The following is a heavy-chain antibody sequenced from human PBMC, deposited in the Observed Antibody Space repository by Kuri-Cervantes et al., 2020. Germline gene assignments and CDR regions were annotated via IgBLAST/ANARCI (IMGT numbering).Heavy chain of an antibody. CDR3: ARGDGDYFSFDY. CDR2: IYSGGST. Sequence: GESLKISCAASGFTVSSNYMSWVRQAPGKGLEWVSVIYSGGSTYYADSVKGRFTISRDNSKNTLYLQMNSLRAEDTAVYYCARGDGDYFSFDYWGQGTLVTVSS. V-gene: IGHV3-53*01. D-gene: IGHD4-17*01. CDR1: GFTVSSNY. J-gene: IGHJ4*02.